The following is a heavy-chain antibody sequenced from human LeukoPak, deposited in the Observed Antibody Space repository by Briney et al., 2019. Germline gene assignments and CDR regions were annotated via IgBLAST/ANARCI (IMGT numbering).Heavy chain of an antibody. CDR3: AKGKEFDILTGYCDY. CDR2: ISWNSGSI. Sequence: GGSLRLSCAASGFTFDDYAMHWVRQAPGKGLEWVSGISWNSGSIGYADSVKGRFTISRDNAKNSLYLQMNSLRAGDTALYYCAKGKEFDILTGYCDYWGQGTLVTVSS. J-gene: IGHJ4*02. V-gene: IGHV3-9*01. CDR1: GFTFDDYA. D-gene: IGHD3-9*01.